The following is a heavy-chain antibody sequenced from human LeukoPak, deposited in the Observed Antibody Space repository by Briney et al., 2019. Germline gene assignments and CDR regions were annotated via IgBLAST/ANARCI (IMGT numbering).Heavy chain of an antibody. CDR3: ARQGSSSWYKAFDI. D-gene: IGHD6-13*01. Sequence: SQTLSHTCTVSGGSISSGSYYWSWIRQPAGKGLEWIGRIYTSGSTNYNPSLKSRVTISVDTSKNQFSLKLSSVTAADTAVYYCARQGSSSWYKAFDIWGQGTMVTVSS. CDR1: GGSISSGSYY. J-gene: IGHJ3*02. CDR2: IYTSGST. V-gene: IGHV4-61*02.